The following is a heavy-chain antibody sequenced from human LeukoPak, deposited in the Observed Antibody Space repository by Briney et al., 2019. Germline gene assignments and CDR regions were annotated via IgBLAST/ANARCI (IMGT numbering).Heavy chain of an antibody. J-gene: IGHJ6*03. CDR3: ARAGYELNYYYYMDV. D-gene: IGHD5-12*01. Sequence: PSETLSLTCAVYGGSFSGYYWSWIRQPPGKGLEWIGEINHSGSTNYNPSLKSRVTISVDTSKNQFSLKLSSVTAADTAVYYCARAGYELNYYYYMDVWGKGTTVTVSS. CDR2: INHSGST. V-gene: IGHV4-34*01. CDR1: GGSFSGYY.